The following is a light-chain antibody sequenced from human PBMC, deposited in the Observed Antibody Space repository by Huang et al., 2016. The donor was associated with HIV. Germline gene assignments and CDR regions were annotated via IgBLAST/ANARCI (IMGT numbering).Light chain of an antibody. CDR3: QQSLISPPA. CDR2: GAS. V-gene: IGKV1-39*01. J-gene: IGKJ3*01. Sequence: DVQMTQSPSSLSASVGYRVTMTCRASQNINSYLNWYHQKPGKAPKVLIYGASNLQGGVPSRFSGSGFGTDFSLTITSLQLEDFGTYYCQQSLISPPAFGPGTRVDFK. CDR1: QNINSY.